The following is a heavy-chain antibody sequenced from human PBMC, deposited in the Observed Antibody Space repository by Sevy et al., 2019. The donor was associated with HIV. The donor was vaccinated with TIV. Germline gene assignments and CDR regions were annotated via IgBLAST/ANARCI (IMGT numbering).Heavy chain of an antibody. CDR2: IRSKAYGGTT. CDR1: GFTFGDYA. D-gene: IGHD3-3*01. V-gene: IGHV3-49*03. Sequence: GGSLRLSCTASGFTFGDYAMSWFRQAPGKGLEWVGFIRSKAYGGTTEYAASVKGRFTISRDDSKSIAYLQMNSLKTEDTAMYYCTREPKYYDFWSGYYKGGYYGMDVWGQGTTVTVSS. CDR3: TREPKYYDFWSGYYKGGYYGMDV. J-gene: IGHJ6*02.